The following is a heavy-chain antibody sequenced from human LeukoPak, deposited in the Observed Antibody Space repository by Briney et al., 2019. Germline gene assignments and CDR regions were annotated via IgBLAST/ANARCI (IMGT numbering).Heavy chain of an antibody. CDR1: GGTFSSYA. J-gene: IGHJ4*02. Sequence: SVNVSCKASGGTFSSYAISWVRQAPGQGLEWMGGIIPIFGTANYAQKFQGRVAITADESTSTAYMELSSLRSEDTAVYYCAREWSSGSIDYWGQGTLVTVSS. CDR2: IIPIFGTA. CDR3: AREWSSGSIDY. D-gene: IGHD6-19*01. V-gene: IGHV1-69*13.